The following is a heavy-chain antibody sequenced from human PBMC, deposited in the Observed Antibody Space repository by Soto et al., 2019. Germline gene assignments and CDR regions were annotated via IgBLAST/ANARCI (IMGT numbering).Heavy chain of an antibody. CDR3: ARELRGYSYFAYYGMDV. V-gene: IGHV3-33*01. J-gene: IGHJ6*02. CDR1: GSTFSGYG. CDR2: IWYDGSNK. D-gene: IGHD5-18*01. Sequence: QVQLVESGGGVVQPGRSLRLSCAASGSTFSGYGMHWVRQAPGKGLEWVANIWYDGSNKYYADSVKGRFTISRDDSKNTLYLQMNSLRAEDTAVYYCARELRGYSYFAYYGMDVWGQGTTVTVSS.